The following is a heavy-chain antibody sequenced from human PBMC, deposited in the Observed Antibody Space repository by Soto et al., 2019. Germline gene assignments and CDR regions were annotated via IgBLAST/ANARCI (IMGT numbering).Heavy chain of an antibody. J-gene: IGHJ4*02. CDR1: GYTFSDSA. CDR3: PRLWSERGQNFAY. V-gene: IGHV3-73*02. CDR2: IRSKANSYAT. Sequence: EVQLVESGGGLVQPGGSLKLSCAASGYTFSDSAMHWVRQASGKGLEWVGRIRSKANSYATVYAASVKGRFTISRDDSKNTAYWQINGLKPEDTAVNYGPRLWSERGQNFAYWAREPWSPSPQ. D-gene: IGHD1-26*01.